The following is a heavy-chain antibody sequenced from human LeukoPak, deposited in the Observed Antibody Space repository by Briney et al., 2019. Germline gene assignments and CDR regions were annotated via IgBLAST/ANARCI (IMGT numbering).Heavy chain of an antibody. V-gene: IGHV4-39*02. CDR2: IYYNGST. CDR3: AREQQLVLFY. D-gene: IGHD6-13*01. Sequence: SETLSLTCTVSGGSISSSSYYWGWIRQPPGKGLEWIGSIYYNGSTYYNPSLKSRVTISVDTSKNQFSLKLSSVTAADTAVCYCAREQQLVLFYWGQGTLVTVSS. J-gene: IGHJ4*02. CDR1: GGSISSSSYY.